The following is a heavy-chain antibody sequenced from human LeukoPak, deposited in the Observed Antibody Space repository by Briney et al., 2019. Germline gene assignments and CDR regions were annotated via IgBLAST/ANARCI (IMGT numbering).Heavy chain of an antibody. CDR2: IHPNSGVT. J-gene: IGHJ4*02. D-gene: IGHD6-13*01. CDR3: AMQQNSLFDY. CDR1: GNPFTGYY. V-gene: IGHV1-2*02. Sequence: SVQVSCKASGNPFTGYYIHWVGQAPGQGLEWMGWIHPNSGVTKYAQKFQGRVTLSRDTSISAAYMDLTRLRSDDTAVYYCAMQQNSLFDYWGQGTLVTVSS.